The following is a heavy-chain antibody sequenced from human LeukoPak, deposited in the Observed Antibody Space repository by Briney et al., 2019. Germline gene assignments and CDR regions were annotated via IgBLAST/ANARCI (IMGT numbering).Heavy chain of an antibody. V-gene: IGHV1-2*02. D-gene: IGHD6-6*01. CDR3: ARQESIAARGDYGMDV. J-gene: IGHJ6*02. CDR2: INPNSGGT. CDR1: GYTFTGYY. Sequence: ASVKVSCKASGYTFTGYYMHWVRQAPGQGLEWMGWINPNSGGTNYAQKFQGRVTMTRDTSISTAYMELSRLRSDDTDVYYCARQESIAARGDYGMDVWGQGTTVTVSS.